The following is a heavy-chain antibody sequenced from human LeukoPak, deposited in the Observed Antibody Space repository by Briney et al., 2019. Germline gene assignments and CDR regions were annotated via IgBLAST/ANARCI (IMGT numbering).Heavy chain of an antibody. V-gene: IGHV4-61*01. Sequence: PSETLSLTCTVSGGSVSSGSYYWSWIRQPPGKGLEWMGYIYYSGSTNYNPSLKSRVTISVDTSKNQFSLKLSSVTAADTAVYYCARDRQAYCGGDCYSDWYFDLWGRGTLATVSS. CDR3: ARDRQAYCGGDCYSDWYFDL. D-gene: IGHD2-21*02. CDR2: IYYSGST. CDR1: GGSVSSGSYY. J-gene: IGHJ2*01.